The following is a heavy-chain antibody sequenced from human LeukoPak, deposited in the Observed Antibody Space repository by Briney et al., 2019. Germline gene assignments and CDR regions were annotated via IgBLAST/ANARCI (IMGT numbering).Heavy chain of an antibody. V-gene: IGHV3-74*01. CDR2: LKGDGSRA. CDR3: ARDGYLAPVIAFLDY. J-gene: IGHJ4*02. CDR1: GFTFSSYW. Sequence: GGSLRLSCAASGFTFSSYWMHWVRQSPGKGLEWVGQLKGDGSRANYADSVRGRFTISRDNAKNTVYLQLNSLRAEDTTVYYCARDGYLAPVIAFLDYWGQGTPVTVSS. D-gene: IGHD2-2*03.